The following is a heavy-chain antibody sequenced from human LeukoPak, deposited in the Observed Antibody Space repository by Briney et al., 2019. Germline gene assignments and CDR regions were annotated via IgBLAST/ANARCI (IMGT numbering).Heavy chain of an antibody. Sequence: GGSLRLSCAASAFTFSTYGMHWVRQAPGKGLEWVAAIWYDGNNKYYADSVKGRFTISRDNSKSTLFLQMSGLRAEDTALYYCASDHGAYWGQGTLVTVSS. CDR2: IWYDGNNK. CDR1: AFTFSTYG. CDR3: ASDHGAY. J-gene: IGHJ4*02. D-gene: IGHD1-26*01. V-gene: IGHV3-33*01.